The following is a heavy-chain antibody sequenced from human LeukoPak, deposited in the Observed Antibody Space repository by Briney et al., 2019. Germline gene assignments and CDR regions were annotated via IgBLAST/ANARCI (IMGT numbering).Heavy chain of an antibody. CDR3: ARESSWSFDY. D-gene: IGHD6-13*01. J-gene: IGHJ4*02. Sequence: ETLSLTCAVYGGSFSGYYWSWVRQAPGKGLEWVAKIKQDGRDKYYVDSVKGRFTISRDNAENSLYLQMNSLRAEDTAVYYCARESSWSFDYWGQGTLVTVSS. CDR2: IKQDGRDK. V-gene: IGHV3-7*01. CDR1: GGSFSGYY.